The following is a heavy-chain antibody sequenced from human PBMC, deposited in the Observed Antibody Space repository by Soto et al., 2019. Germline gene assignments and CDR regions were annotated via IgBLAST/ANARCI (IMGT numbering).Heavy chain of an antibody. Sequence: GGSLRLSCAASGFTFSGYWMHWVRRAPGKGLVWVSRINSDGSSTSYADSVKGRFTISRDNAKNTLYLQMNSLRAEDTAVYYCVRTSLVVAAATREDYWGQGTLVTVSS. CDR3: VRTSLVVAAATREDY. CDR1: GFTFSGYW. J-gene: IGHJ4*02. V-gene: IGHV3-74*01. CDR2: INSDGSST. D-gene: IGHD2-15*01.